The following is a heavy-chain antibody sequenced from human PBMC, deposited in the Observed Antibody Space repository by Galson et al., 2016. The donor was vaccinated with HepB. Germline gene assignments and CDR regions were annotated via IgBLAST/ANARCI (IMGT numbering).Heavy chain of an antibody. CDR2: ISYSGST. Sequence: SETLSLTCSVSGDSISSYFWTWIRQPPGKGLEWLGYISYSGSTNYNPSLKSRVTISVVPSKNQFSLKLNSVTAADTALYYCARGLDNYASGSRRGRAPNCFDPWGQGTLVTVSS. CDR3: ARGLDNYASGSRRGRAPNCFDP. V-gene: IGHV4-59*01. D-gene: IGHD3-10*01. CDR1: GDSISSYF. J-gene: IGHJ5*02.